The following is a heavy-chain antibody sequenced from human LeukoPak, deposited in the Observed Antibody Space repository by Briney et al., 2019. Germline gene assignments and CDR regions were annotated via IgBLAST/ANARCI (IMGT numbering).Heavy chain of an antibody. D-gene: IGHD1-14*01. J-gene: IGHJ4*02. V-gene: IGHV3-33*01. CDR3: ARNQRYFDY. CDR2: IWYDGSNK. Sequence: ERSLRLSCAASGFTFSSYGMHWVRQAPGKGLEWVAVIWYDGSNKFYADSVKGRFTISRDNSKNTLYLQMNSLRAEDTAVYYCARNQRYFDYWGQGTLVTVSS. CDR1: GFTFSSYG.